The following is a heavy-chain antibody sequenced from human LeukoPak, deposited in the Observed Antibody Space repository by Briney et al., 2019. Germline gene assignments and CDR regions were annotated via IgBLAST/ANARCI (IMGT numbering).Heavy chain of an antibody. CDR2: IYPGDSDT. Sequence: GGSLKISCQGSGYRFSNYWIVWMRQMPGKGLEWMGIIYPGDSDTRYSPSFQGQVTISADRSVNTAYLQWSSLKASDTAMYYCARLLRSQLLPLLLYWGQGTLVTVSS. CDR3: ARLLRSQLLPLLLY. V-gene: IGHV5-51*01. D-gene: IGHD1-1*01. CDR1: GYRFSNYW. J-gene: IGHJ4*02.